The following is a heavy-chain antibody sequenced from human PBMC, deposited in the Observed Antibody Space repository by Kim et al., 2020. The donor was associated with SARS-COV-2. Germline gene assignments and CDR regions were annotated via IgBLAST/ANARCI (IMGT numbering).Heavy chain of an antibody. V-gene: IGHV5-51*01. Sequence: GESLKISCKGSEISFASYWIGWVRQMPGKGLEWMGIIFPRDSDTKYNPSFRGQVTISVDKSNSTAYLHWSSGKASDTAMYYCATHRDTYFPPWDWGQGTLVIVSS. CDR3: ATHRDTYFPPWD. CDR2: IFPRDSDT. J-gene: IGHJ4*02. CDR1: EISFASYW. D-gene: IGHD2-21*02.